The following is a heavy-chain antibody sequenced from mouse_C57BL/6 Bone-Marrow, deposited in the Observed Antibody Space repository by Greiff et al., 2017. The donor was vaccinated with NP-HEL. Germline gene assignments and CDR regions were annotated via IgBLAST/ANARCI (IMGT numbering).Heavy chain of an antibody. Sequence: EVQRVESGPGLVKPSQSLSLTCSVTGYSITSGYYWNWIRQFPGNKLEWMGYISYDGSNNYKPSLKNRISITRDTSKNQFFLKLNSVTTEDTATYYCARATTYDYDRGDYWGQGTTLTVSS. D-gene: IGHD2-4*01. CDR1: GYSITSGYY. CDR2: ISYDGSN. V-gene: IGHV3-6*01. CDR3: ARATTYDYDRGDY. J-gene: IGHJ2*01.